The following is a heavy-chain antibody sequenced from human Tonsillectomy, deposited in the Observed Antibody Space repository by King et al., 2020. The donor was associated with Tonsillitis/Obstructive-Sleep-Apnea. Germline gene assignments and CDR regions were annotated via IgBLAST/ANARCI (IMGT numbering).Heavy chain of an antibody. CDR2: ISWNSHSI. CDR1: GFTFDDFA. Sequence: DVQLVESGGGLVQPGRSLRLSCTASGFTFDDFAMHWVRQAPGKGLEWVSGISWNSHSIDYADSVKGRFTISRDNAKNSLYLQMNSLRAEDTALYYCAKDQFPYCTNGVCYNPIFDYWGQGTLVTVSS. J-gene: IGHJ4*02. V-gene: IGHV3-9*01. D-gene: IGHD2-8*01. CDR3: AKDQFPYCTNGVCYNPIFDY.